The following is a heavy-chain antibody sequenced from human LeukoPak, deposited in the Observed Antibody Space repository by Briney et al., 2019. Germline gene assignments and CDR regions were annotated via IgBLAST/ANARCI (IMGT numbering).Heavy chain of an antibody. Sequence: PGGSLRLSCAASGFTFSDYCMSWIRQAPGKGLEWVSYISNSGSTIHHADSVRGRFTISRDNGKDSLYLQMNSLRAEDTAVYYSTTHRVAGGTIALWAQGTLVTVSS. CDR3: TTHRVAGGTIAL. V-gene: IGHV3-11*04. D-gene: IGHD6-13*01. J-gene: IGHJ1*01. CDR2: ISNSGSTI. CDR1: GFTFSDYC.